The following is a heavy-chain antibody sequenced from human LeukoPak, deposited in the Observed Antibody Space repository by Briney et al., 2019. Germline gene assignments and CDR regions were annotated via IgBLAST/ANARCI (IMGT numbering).Heavy chain of an antibody. V-gene: IGHV1-69*13. J-gene: IGHJ6*02. Sequence: GASVKVSCKASGYTFTSYGISWVRQAPGQGLEWMGGIIPIFGTANYAQKFQGRVTITADESTSTAYMELSSLRSEDTAVYYCARVSVYDSSGYWNNYYYGMDVWGQGTTVTVSS. CDR3: ARVSVYDSSGYWNNYYYGMDV. D-gene: IGHD3-22*01. CDR1: GYTFTSYG. CDR2: IIPIFGTA.